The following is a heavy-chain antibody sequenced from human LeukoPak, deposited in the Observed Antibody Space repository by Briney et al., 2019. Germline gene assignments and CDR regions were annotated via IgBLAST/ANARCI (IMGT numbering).Heavy chain of an antibody. CDR1: GFTFSDYW. Sequence: GGSLRLSCSASGFTFSDYWMTWVRQAPGKGLEWVANIKQDGSEKYYVDSVKDRFTISRDNAKNSLYLQMTSLRAEDTAVYYCANLIAAAANWGQGTLVTVSS. CDR3: ANLIAAAAN. V-gene: IGHV3-7*01. CDR2: IKQDGSEK. J-gene: IGHJ4*02. D-gene: IGHD6-13*01.